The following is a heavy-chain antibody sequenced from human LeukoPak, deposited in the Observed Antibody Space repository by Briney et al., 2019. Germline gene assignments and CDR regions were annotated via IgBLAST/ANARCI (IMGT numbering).Heavy chain of an antibody. Sequence: SETLSLTCTVSGGSISSSSYYWGWIRQPPGRGLEWIGSIYYSGSTYYNPSLKSRVTISVDTSKNQFSLKLSSVTAADTAVYYCARGLGFRIAARQVWGQGTLVTVSS. V-gene: IGHV4-39*07. CDR1: GGSISSSSYY. D-gene: IGHD6-6*01. J-gene: IGHJ4*02. CDR3: ARGLGFRIAARQV. CDR2: IYYSGST.